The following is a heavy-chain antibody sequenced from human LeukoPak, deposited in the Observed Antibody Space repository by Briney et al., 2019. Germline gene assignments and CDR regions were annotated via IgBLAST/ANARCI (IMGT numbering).Heavy chain of an antibody. J-gene: IGHJ4*02. CDR1: GLTFSDYY. Sequence: GSLRLCCAASGLTFSDYYMNWVRQAPGEGLEWVSYISGSSSYTRYADSIKGRFTISRDNAKNSLYQQMDSLSAEDTAVYYCARAVWVIDSWGQGTLVTVSS. V-gene: IGHV3-11*06. CDR2: ISGSSSYT. D-gene: IGHD2-8*01. CDR3: ARAVWVIDS.